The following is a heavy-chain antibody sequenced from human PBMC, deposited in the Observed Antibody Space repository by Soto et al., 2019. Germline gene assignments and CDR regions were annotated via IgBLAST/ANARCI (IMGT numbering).Heavy chain of an antibody. CDR1: GGSISSGSYY. CDR3: ARGYCTSTSCYAAY. Sequence: SETLSLTCTVSGGSISSGSYYWTWIRQHPGKGLEWIGDTSYSGSTYYSPSLKSRVTMSVDTSKNQFSLKLTSVTAADTAVYYCARGYCTSTSCYAAYWGQGTLVTVSS. D-gene: IGHD2-2*01. J-gene: IGHJ4*02. V-gene: IGHV4-31*03. CDR2: TSYSGST.